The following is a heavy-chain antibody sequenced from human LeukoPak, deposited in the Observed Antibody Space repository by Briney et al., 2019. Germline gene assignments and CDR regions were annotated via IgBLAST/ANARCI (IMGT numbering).Heavy chain of an antibody. CDR3: ARGSGWYYY. J-gene: IGHJ4*02. CDR1: GGSISSYY. V-gene: IGHV4-59*01. D-gene: IGHD6-19*01. Sequence: SETLSLTCTVSGGSISSYYWSWIRQPPGKGLEWIGYLYYSGSTNYNPSLKSRVTMSVDTSKNQFSLKLSSVTTADTAVYYCARGSGWYYYWGQGTLVTVSS. CDR2: LYYSGST.